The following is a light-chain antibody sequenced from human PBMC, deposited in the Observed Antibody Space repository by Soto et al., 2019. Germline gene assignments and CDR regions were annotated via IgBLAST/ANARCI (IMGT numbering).Light chain of an antibody. J-gene: IGKJ4*01. CDR2: KAP. Sequence: DIQMTQSPSTLSASVGDRVTITCRASQSISSWLAWYQQKPGKAPKLLIYKAPSLESGVPSRFSGSGSGTELTLTISSLQPDDFATYYCQQYNSYSPLTFGGGTKVDIK. CDR1: QSISSW. V-gene: IGKV1-5*03. CDR3: QQYNSYSPLT.